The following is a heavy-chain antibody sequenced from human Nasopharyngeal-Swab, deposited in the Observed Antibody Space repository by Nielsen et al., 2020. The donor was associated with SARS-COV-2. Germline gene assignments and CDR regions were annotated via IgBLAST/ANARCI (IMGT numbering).Heavy chain of an antibody. V-gene: IGHV4-39*01. CDR3: ARCSSYYDILTGYSGRHDAFDI. CDR1: GGSISSSSYY. CDR2: IYDSGST. D-gene: IGHD3-9*01. J-gene: IGHJ3*02. Sequence: SETLSLTCTVSGGSISSSSYYWGWLRQPPGKGLEWIGSIYDSGSTYYNPSLKSRVTISVDTSKNQFSLKLSSVTAADTAVYYCARCSSYYDILTGYSGRHDAFDIWGQGTMVTVSS.